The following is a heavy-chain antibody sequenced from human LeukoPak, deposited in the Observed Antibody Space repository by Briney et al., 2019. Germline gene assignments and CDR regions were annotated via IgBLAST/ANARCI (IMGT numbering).Heavy chain of an antibody. CDR3: ARDRAGFDP. D-gene: IGHD3-10*01. J-gene: IGHJ5*02. CDR2: ISAYNGNT. V-gene: IGHV1-18*01. Sequence: SVNVSCKASRCTFTSYGISWVRQAPGQGLEWMGWISAYNGNTNYAQKLQGRVTMTTDTSTSTAYMELRSMRSDDTAVYYCARDRAGFDPWGQGTLVTVSS. CDR1: RCTFTSYG.